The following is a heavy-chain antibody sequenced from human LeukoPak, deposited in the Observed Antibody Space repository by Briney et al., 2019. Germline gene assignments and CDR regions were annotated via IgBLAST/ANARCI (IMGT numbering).Heavy chain of an antibody. J-gene: IGHJ4*02. D-gene: IGHD6-6*01. CDR2: ISGSGGST. CDR1: GFTFSSYA. CDR3: ASGRGAARLGY. V-gene: IGHV3-23*01. Sequence: GGSLRLSCAASGFTFSSYAMSWVRQAPGKGLEWVSAISGSGGSTYYADSVKGRLTISRDNSKNTLYLQMNSLRAEDTAVYYCASGRGAARLGYWGQGTLVTVSS.